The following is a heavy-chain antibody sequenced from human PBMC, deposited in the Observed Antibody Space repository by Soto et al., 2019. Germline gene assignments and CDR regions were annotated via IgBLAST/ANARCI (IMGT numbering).Heavy chain of an antibody. Sequence: QAQLVQSGAEVKKPGASVKVSCKASGYSFISHGITWVRQAPGQGLEWMGWVSGDNGNTNYAQKLQGRVTMTTDTSTDTAFMELRSLISDDTAVYYCARLGNWDENWYFDLWGRDTLVIVSS. CDR1: GYSFISHG. CDR3: ARLGNWDENWYFDL. V-gene: IGHV1-18*04. CDR2: VSGDNGNT. J-gene: IGHJ2*01. D-gene: IGHD1-1*01.